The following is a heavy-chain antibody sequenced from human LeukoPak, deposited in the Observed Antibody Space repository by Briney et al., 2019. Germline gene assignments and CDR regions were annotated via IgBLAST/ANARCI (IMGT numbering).Heavy chain of an antibody. D-gene: IGHD3-10*01. CDR1: GFTFSSYA. CDR3: AARKVRGVWFYLDY. J-gene: IGHJ4*02. CDR2: IYGDNT. Sequence: QPGGSLRLSCAASGFTFSSYAMSWVRQAPGKGLEWVSTIYGDNTYYADSVKGRFAISTDNSKNTLYLQMNSLRVEDTAVYFCAARKVRGVWFYLDYWGQGTLVTVSS. V-gene: IGHV3-23*01.